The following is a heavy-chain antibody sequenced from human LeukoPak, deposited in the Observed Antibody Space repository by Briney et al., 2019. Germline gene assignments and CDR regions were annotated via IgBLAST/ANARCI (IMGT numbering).Heavy chain of an antibody. V-gene: IGHV3-30*18. CDR3: AKEQSLSSGYYYVSWDY. D-gene: IGHD3-22*01. J-gene: IGHJ4*02. CDR1: GFTFSSYG. CDR2: ISYDGRNK. Sequence: GGSLRLSCAASGFTFSSYGMHWVRQAPGKGLEWVAVISYDGRNKYYADSVQGRFTISRDNSKKTLYLQMNSLRAGDTAVYYCAKEQSLSSGYYYVSWDYWGQGTLVTVSS.